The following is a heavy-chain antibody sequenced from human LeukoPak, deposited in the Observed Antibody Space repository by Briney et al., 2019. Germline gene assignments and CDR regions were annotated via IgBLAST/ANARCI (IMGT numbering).Heavy chain of an antibody. D-gene: IGHD2-2*01. Sequence: GGSLRLSCAASGFTFSSYAMSWVRQAPGKGLEWVSAISGSGGSTYYADSVKGRFTISRDNSKNTLYLQMNSLTAEDTAVYYCAKGGAWHIVEEPAASVDVFDIWGQGTMVTVSS. J-gene: IGHJ3*02. CDR1: GFTFSSYA. CDR3: AKGGAWHIVEEPAASVDVFDI. V-gene: IGHV3-23*01. CDR2: ISGSGGST.